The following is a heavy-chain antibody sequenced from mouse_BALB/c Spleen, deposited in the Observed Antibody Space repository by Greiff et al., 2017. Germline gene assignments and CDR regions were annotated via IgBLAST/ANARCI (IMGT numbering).Heavy chain of an antibody. CDR3: ASVIYGSSPAWFAY. D-gene: IGHD1-1*01. J-gene: IGHJ3*01. V-gene: IGHV2-9*02. CDR2: IWAGGST. CDR1: GFSLTSYG. Sequence: VKLVESGPGLVAPSQSLSITCTVSGFSLTSYGVHWVRQPPGKGLEWLGVIWAGGSTNYNSALMSRLSISKDNSKSQVFLKMNSLQTDDTAMYYCASVIYGSSPAWFAYWGQGTLVTVSA.